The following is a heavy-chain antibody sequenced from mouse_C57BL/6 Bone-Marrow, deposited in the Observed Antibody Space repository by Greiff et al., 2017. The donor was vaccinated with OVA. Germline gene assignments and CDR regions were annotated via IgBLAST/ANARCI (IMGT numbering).Heavy chain of an antibody. Sequence: VQLQQSGAELVRPGASVKLSCTASGFNIKDDYMHWVKQRPEQGLEWIGWIDPENGDTEYASKFQGKATITADTSSNTAYLQLSSLTSEDSAVYYCTSYCCGSQFAYWGQGTLVTVSA. CDR3: TSYCCGSQFAY. CDR1: GFNIKDDY. V-gene: IGHV14-4*01. J-gene: IGHJ3*01. CDR2: IDPENGDT. D-gene: IGHD1-1*01.